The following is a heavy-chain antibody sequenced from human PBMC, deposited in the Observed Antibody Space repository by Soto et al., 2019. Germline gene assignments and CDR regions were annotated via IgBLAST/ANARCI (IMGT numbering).Heavy chain of an antibody. Sequence: GDSVNDSCKASGYTFTSYYMHWVGQAPGQGLEWMGIINPSGGSTSYAQKFQGRVTMTRDTSTSTVYMELSSLRSEDTAVYYCARRGYSYGYWWYFDYWGQGSWLSFSS. CDR3: ARRGYSYGYWWYFDY. V-gene: IGHV1-46*01. CDR1: GYTFTSYY. D-gene: IGHD5-18*01. CDR2: INPSGGST. J-gene: IGHJ4*02.